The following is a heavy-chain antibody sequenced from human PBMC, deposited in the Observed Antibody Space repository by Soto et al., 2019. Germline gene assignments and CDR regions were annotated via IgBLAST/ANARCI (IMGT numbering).Heavy chain of an antibody. D-gene: IGHD5-18*01. V-gene: IGHV4-39*01. CDR2: IYYSGST. CDR1: GGSISSSSYY. CDR3: ARLRRGYSYGNFDY. J-gene: IGHJ4*02. Sequence: PSETPSLTCTVSGGSISSSSYYWGWIRQPPGKGLEWIGSIYYSGSTYYNPSLKSRVTISVDTSKNQFSLKLSSVTAADTAVYYCARLRRGYSYGNFDYWGQGTLVTVSS.